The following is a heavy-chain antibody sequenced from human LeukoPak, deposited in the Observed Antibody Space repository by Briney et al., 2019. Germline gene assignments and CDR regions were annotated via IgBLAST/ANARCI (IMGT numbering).Heavy chain of an antibody. V-gene: IGHV3-30*18. J-gene: IGHJ6*03. Sequence: TGGSLRLSCAASGFTFSSYGMHWVRQAPGKGLEWVAVISYDGSNKYYADSVKGRFTISRDNSKNTLYLQMNSLRAEDTAVYYCAKDGGGYYPSYYYYMDVWGKGTTVTVSS. CDR2: ISYDGSNK. D-gene: IGHD3-22*01. CDR3: AKDGGGYYPSYYYYMDV. CDR1: GFTFSSYG.